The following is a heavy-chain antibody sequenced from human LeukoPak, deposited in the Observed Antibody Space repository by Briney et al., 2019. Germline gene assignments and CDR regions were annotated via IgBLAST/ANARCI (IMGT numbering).Heavy chain of an antibody. V-gene: IGHV1-3*01. D-gene: IGHD6-13*01. J-gene: IGHJ3*02. CDR3: ARDHLEIIAAAGTGAFDI. Sequence: ASVKVSCKASGYTFTSYAMHWVRQAPGQRLEWMGWINAGNGNTKYSQKFQGRVTITRDTSASTAYMELSSLRSEDTAVYYCARDHLEIIAAAGTGAFDIWGQGTMVTVSS. CDR1: GYTFTSYA. CDR2: INAGNGNT.